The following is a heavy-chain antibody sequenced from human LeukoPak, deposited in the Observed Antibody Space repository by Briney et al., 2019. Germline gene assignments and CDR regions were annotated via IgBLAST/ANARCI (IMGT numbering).Heavy chain of an antibody. CDR1: GFTFSSFA. V-gene: IGHV3-30*02. CDR2: IRYDGSNK. CDR3: AKDPGAHDKHFDH. D-gene: IGHD3-10*01. J-gene: IGHJ4*02. Sequence: QPGGSLRLSCAASGFTFSSFAMHWVRQAPGKGLEGVAYIRYDGSNKSYADSVKGRFTISRDSSKNTLYLQMNSLRAEDTAVYYCAKDPGAHDKHFDHWGQGTLVTVSS.